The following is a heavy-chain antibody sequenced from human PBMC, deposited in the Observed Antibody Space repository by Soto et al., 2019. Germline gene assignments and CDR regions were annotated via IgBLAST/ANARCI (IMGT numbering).Heavy chain of an antibody. CDR3: AREGWPFDY. CDR2: ISSSSSTI. J-gene: IGHJ4*02. V-gene: IGHV3-48*01. Sequence: EVQLVESGGGLVQPGGSLRLSCAASGFTFSSYSMHWVRQAPGKGLEWVSYISSSSSTIYYADSVKGRFTISRDNAKNSLYLQMNSLRAEDTALYYCAREGWPFDYWGQGTLVTVPS. CDR1: GFTFSSYS.